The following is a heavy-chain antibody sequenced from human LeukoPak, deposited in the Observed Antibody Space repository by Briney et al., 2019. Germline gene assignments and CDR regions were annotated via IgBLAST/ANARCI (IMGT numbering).Heavy chain of an antibody. V-gene: IGHV4-38-2*02. CDR3: ARVKRMVRGVIGYYYMDV. Sequence: SETLSLTCTASGYSISSGYYWGWIRQPPGKGLEWIGTIYHSGNTYYNPSLASRVIILVDTSKNEFSLKLSSVTAADTAVYYCARVKRMVRGVIGYYYMDVWGKGTTVTVSS. D-gene: IGHD3-10*01. CDR1: GYSISSGYY. CDR2: IYHSGNT. J-gene: IGHJ6*03.